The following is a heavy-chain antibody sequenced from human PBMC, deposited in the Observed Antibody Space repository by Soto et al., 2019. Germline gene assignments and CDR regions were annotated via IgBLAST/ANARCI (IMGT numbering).Heavy chain of an antibody. D-gene: IGHD3-3*01. CDR2: INPNSGGT. V-gene: IGHV1-2*02. CDR1: GYTFTGYY. J-gene: IGHJ4*02. CDR3: ARGRNFLDLLDY. Sequence: ASVKVSCKASGYTFTGYYIHWVRQAPGQGLEWMGWINPNSGGTNYAHKFQGRVAMTRNTSISSVSMDLRRLRFGDTAVYYCARGRNFLDLLDYWGQGTQVTVSS.